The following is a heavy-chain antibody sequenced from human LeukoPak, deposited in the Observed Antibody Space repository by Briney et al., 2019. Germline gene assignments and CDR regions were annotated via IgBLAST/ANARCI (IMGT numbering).Heavy chain of an antibody. CDR2: ISSSGSTI. D-gene: IGHD6-13*01. CDR3: AKAKFVGIAAAGKVNWFDP. J-gene: IGHJ5*02. V-gene: IGHV3-11*01. CDR1: GFTFSDSH. Sequence: GGSLRLSCAVSGFTFSDSHMSWIRQAPGKGLEWVSYISSSGSTIYDADSVKGRFTISRDNAKNSLYLQMNSLRAEDTAVYYCAKAKFVGIAAAGKVNWFDPWGQGTLVTVSS.